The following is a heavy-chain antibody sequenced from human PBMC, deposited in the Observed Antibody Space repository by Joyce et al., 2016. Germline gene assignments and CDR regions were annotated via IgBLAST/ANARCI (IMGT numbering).Heavy chain of an antibody. CDR2: IDPSDSYT. CDR1: GYIFTGHS. Sequence: EVQLVQSGAEVKKPGESLRIACKASGYIFTGHSISWVRQMPGKGLEWMGWIDPSDSYTKYSPSFQGHVTFSSDKSISTAYLQWSSLKASDSAIYYCASATLGVAGDYSYDMDVWGQGTTVTVSS. D-gene: IGHD3-3*01. J-gene: IGHJ6*02. CDR3: ASATLGVAGDYSYDMDV. V-gene: IGHV5-10-1*03.